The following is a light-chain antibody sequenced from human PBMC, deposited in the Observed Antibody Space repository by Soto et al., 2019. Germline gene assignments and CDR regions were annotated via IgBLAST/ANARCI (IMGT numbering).Light chain of an antibody. CDR3: QQRSNWPQT. Sequence: EIVLTQSPGTLSLSPGERATLSCRASQSVSSSYLAWYQKQRGQAPRLLIYDASNRATGIPARFSGSGSGTDFTLTRSSLEPEDFAVYYCQQRSNWPQTFGQGTKVDIK. V-gene: IGKV3-11*01. CDR1: QSVSSSY. CDR2: DAS. J-gene: IGKJ1*01.